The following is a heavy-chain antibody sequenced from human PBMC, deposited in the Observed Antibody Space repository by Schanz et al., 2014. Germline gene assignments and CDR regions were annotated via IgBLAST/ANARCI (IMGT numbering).Heavy chain of an antibody. Sequence: VQLVQSGAEVKRPGASMKVSCKASGYTFNTYGLNWVRQAPGQGLEWMGRIIPILGIANYAQKFQGRVTITADKSTFTAYMELSSLRSEDTAVYYCARGYGDSPTDFWGQGTLVTVSS. CDR3: ARGYGDSPTDF. CDR2: IIPILGIA. D-gene: IGHD4-17*01. CDR1: GYTFNTYG. J-gene: IGHJ4*02. V-gene: IGHV1-69*09.